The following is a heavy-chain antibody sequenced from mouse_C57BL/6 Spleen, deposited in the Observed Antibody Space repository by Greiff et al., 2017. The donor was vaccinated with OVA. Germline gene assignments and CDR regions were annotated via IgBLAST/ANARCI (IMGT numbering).Heavy chain of an antibody. CDR2: IYPGSGST. D-gene: IGHD4-1*01. Sequence: VQLQQPGAELVKPGASVKMSCKASGYTFTSYWITWVKQRPGQGLEWIGDIYPGSGSTNYNEKFKSKATLTVDTSSSTAYMQLSSLTSEDSAVYYCARSKDNWDGYYYAMDYWGQGTSVTVSS. J-gene: IGHJ4*01. V-gene: IGHV1-55*01. CDR3: ARSKDNWDGYYYAMDY. CDR1: GYTFTSYW.